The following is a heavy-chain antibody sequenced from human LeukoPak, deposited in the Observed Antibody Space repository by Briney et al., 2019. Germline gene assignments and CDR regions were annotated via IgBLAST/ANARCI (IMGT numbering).Heavy chain of an antibody. J-gene: IGHJ3*02. CDR3: AREETTPDAFDI. V-gene: IGHV1-18*01. CDR2: ISAYNGNT. D-gene: IGHD4-11*01. Sequence: ASVKVSCKASGYTFTSYGISWVRQAPGQGLEWMGWISAYNGNTNYAQKLQGRVTMTTDTSTSTAYMELSSLRSEDTAVYYCAREETTPDAFDIWGQGTMVTVSS. CDR1: GYTFTSYG.